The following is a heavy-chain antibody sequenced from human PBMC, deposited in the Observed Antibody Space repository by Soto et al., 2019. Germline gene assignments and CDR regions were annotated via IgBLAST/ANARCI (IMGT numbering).Heavy chain of an antibody. CDR2: INHSGST. D-gene: IGHD6-19*01. J-gene: IGHJ4*02. CDR3: ARGSTIAVAGFDY. CDR1: GGSFSGYY. Sequence: PSETLSLTCAFYGGSFSGYYWSWIRQPPGKGLEWIGEINHSGSTNYNPSLKSRVTISVDTSKNQFSLKLSSVTAADTAVYYCARGSTIAVAGFDYWGQGTLVTVSS. V-gene: IGHV4-34*01.